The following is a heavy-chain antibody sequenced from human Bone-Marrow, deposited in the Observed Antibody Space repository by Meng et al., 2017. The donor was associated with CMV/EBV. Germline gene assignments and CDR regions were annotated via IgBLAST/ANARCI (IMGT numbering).Heavy chain of an antibody. D-gene: IGHD3-10*01. J-gene: IGHJ5*02. Sequence: GGSLRLSCAASGFTFSSYAMSWVRQAPGKGLEWVSAISGSGGSTYYADSVKGRFTISRDNSKNTLYLQMNSLRAEYTAVYYRAPRAVVRGLRVGLNWFDPWGQGTLVTVSS. CDR2: ISGSGGST. V-gene: IGHV3-23*01. CDR3: APRAVVRGLRVGLNWFDP. CDR1: GFTFSSYA.